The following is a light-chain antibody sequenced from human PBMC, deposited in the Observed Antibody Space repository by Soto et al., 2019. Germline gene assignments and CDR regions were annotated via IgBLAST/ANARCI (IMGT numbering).Light chain of an antibody. CDR1: HIESKS. J-gene: IGLJ1*01. V-gene: IGLV3-21*02. CDR2: VDS. Sequence: SYELTQPPSVSVAPGQTARITCGGNHIESKSVHWYQQRPGQAPVLVIYVDSDRPSGIPDRFSASTSGNTAALTISRVEAGDEADYYCQVWDTISDHYVFGSGTKLTVL. CDR3: QVWDTISDHYV.